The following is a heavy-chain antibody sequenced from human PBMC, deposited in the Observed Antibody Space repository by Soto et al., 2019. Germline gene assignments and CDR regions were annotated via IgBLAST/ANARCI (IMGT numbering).Heavy chain of an antibody. Sequence: SETLSLTCNVSGDSITTDGYSWSWIRQPPGKGLEWIGYIYHTGTAYYNPSLKSRVTISVDTSKNQFSLKLDSVTAADTAVYYCAREVRGFDTWGQGTMVTVSS. CDR3: AREVRGFDT. D-gene: IGHD3-10*01. CDR1: GDSITTDGYS. V-gene: IGHV4-30-2*01. CDR2: IYHTGTA. J-gene: IGHJ3*02.